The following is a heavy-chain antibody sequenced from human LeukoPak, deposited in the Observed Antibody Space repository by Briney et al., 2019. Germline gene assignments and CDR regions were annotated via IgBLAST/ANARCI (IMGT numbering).Heavy chain of an antibody. CDR3: ARLLSWATSAFDD. V-gene: IGHV1-3*01. J-gene: IGHJ4*02. Sequence: ASVKVSCKASGYTFTSYAMHWVRQAPGQRLEWMGWINAGNGNTKYSQKFQGRVTITRDTSASTAYMELSSLRSEDTAVYYCARLLSWATSAFDDWGQGTLVTVSS. CDR1: GYTFTSYA. CDR2: INAGNGNT. D-gene: IGHD1-26*01.